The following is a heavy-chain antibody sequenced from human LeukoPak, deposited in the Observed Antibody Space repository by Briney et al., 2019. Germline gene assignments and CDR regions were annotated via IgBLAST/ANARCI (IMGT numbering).Heavy chain of an antibody. J-gene: IGHJ5*02. CDR1: GGSINSGGYY. Sequence: SETLSLTCTVSGGSINSGGYYWSWIRQHPGKGLEWIGYIYYRGGTHYNPSLKSRVTISVDTSKNQFSLKLSSVTAADTAVYYCARDSGGFPYSSSFFAPWGQGTLVTVSS. V-gene: IGHV4-31*03. CDR2: IYYRGGT. D-gene: IGHD6-13*01. CDR3: ARDSGGFPYSSSFFAP.